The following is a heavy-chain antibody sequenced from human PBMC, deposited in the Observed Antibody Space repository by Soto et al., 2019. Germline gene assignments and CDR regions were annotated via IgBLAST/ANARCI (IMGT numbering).Heavy chain of an antibody. V-gene: IGHV1-3*01. D-gene: IGHD1-26*01. CDR2: INAGNGNT. CDR1: GYTFTSYA. Sequence: ASVKVSCKASGYTFTSYAMHWVRQAPGQRLEWMGWINAGNGNTKYSQKFQGRVTITRDTSASTAYMELSSLRSEDTAVYYCAATECELLLVGLVYFDYWGQGTLVTVSS. CDR3: AATECELLLVGLVYFDY. J-gene: IGHJ4*02.